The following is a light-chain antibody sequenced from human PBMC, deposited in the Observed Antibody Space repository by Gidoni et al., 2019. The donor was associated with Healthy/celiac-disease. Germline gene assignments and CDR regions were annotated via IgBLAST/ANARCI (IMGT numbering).Light chain of an antibody. CDR3: QQSYSTPYT. CDR1: QSISSY. J-gene: IGKJ2*01. CDR2: GAS. Sequence: DIQMTQSPSSLSASVGDRVTITCRASQSISSYLNWYQQKPGKAPKLLIYGASSWQSGVPSRFSGSGSGTDFTLTISSLQPEDFATYYCQQSYSTPYTFGQXTKLEIK. V-gene: IGKV1-39*01.